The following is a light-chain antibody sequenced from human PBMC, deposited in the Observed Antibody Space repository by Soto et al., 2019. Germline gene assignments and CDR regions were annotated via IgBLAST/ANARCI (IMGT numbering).Light chain of an antibody. CDR3: MQALQTPLT. CDR1: QSLLHGDGYNY. J-gene: IGKJ4*01. V-gene: IGKV2-28*01. CDR2: LGS. Sequence: DIVMTQSPLSLPVTPGEPASISCRSSQSLLHGDGYNYLEWYLQKPGKSPQLLIYLGSNRASGVTDRFSGSGSGTDFTLKISRVEAEDVGAYYCMQALQTPLTFGGGTKVEIK.